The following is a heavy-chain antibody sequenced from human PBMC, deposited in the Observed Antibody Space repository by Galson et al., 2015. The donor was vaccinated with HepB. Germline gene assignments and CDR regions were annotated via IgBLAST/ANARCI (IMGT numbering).Heavy chain of an antibody. CDR1: GYTFTSYV. D-gene: IGHD3-22*01. CDR3: ARVTSIYDFSSRAYSHYYYGMDV. CDR2: INTNTGTP. Sequence: SVKVSCKASGYTFTSYVINWVRQAPGQGLEWMGGINTNTGTPTYAQGFTGRFVFSLDTSVSTAYLQISSLKTEDTAVYYCARVTSIYDFSSRAYSHYYYGMDVWGQGTTVAVSS. J-gene: IGHJ6*02. V-gene: IGHV7-4-1*02.